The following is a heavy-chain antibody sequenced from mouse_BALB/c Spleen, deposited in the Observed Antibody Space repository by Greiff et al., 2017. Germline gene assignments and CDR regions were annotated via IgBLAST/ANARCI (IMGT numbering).Heavy chain of an antibody. CDR2: ISSGSSTI. CDR1: GFTFSSFG. V-gene: IGHV5-17*02. Sequence: EVKLMESGGGLVQPGGSRKLSCAASGFTFSSFGMHWVRQAPEKGLEWVAYISSGSSTIYYADTVTGRFTISRDNPKNTLFLQMTSLRSEDTAKYYGARGGCNYAMDYWGQGTSVTVSS. J-gene: IGHJ4*01. CDR3: ARGGCNYAMDY.